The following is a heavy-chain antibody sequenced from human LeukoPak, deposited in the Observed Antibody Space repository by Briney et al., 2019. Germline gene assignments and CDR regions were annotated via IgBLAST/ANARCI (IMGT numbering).Heavy chain of an antibody. V-gene: IGHV1-69*06. D-gene: IGHD5-24*01. CDR3: ARESGKEMATIFFYYMDV. J-gene: IGHJ6*03. Sequence: ASVKVSCKASGGTFSSYAISWVRQAPGQGLEWMGGIIPIFGTANYAQKFQGRVTITADKSTSTAYMELSSLRSEDTAVYYCARESGKEMATIFFYYMDVWGKGTTVTVSS. CDR1: GGTFSSYA. CDR2: IIPIFGTA.